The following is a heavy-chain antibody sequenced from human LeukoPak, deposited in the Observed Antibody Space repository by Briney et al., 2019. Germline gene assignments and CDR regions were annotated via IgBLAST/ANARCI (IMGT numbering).Heavy chain of an antibody. CDR3: ARGGGYRGGNWFDP. V-gene: IGHV4-30-2*01. Sequence: SETLSLTCAVSGGSISSGGYSWSWLRQPPGKGLEWIGYIYHSGSTYYNPSLQSRVTISVDRSKKQFSLKLSSVTAADTAVYYCARGGGYRGGNWFDPWGQGTLVTVSS. CDR1: GGSISSGGYS. J-gene: IGHJ5*02. CDR2: IYHSGST. D-gene: IGHD5-24*01.